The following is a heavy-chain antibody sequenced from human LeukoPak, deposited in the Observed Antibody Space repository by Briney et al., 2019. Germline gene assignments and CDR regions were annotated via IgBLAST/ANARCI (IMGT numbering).Heavy chain of an antibody. CDR2: INHSGST. D-gene: IGHD1-7*01. J-gene: IGHJ5*02. Sequence: SETLSLTCAVYGGSFSGYYWSWIRQPPGKGLEWIGEINHSGSTNYNPSLKSRVTISVDTSKNQFSLKLSSVTAADTAVYYCARGGRAMYNWNYVNWFDPWGQGTLVTVSS. CDR3: ARGGRAMYNWNYVNWFDP. CDR1: GGSFSGYY. V-gene: IGHV4-34*01.